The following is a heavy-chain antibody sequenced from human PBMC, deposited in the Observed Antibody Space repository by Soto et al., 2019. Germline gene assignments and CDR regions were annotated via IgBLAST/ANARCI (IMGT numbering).Heavy chain of an antibody. CDR2: SYPGDSDT. V-gene: IGHV5-51*01. Sequence: PGESLKISCKGSGYSFTSYWIGCLRQMPGKGLEGMGISYPGDSDTRYSPSFQGQVTISADKSISTAYLKWSSLKASDTAMYYCAKHATGSGWLSDYWGQGTLVTVSS. D-gene: IGHD6-19*01. CDR1: GYSFTSYW. J-gene: IGHJ4*02. CDR3: AKHATGSGWLSDY.